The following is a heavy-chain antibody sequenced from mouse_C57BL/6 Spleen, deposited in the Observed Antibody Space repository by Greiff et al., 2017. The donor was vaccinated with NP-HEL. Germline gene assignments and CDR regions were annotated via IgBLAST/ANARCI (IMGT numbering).Heavy chain of an antibody. CDR2: IWGGGST. V-gene: IGHV2-9*01. J-gene: IGHJ4*01. CDR1: GFSLTSYG. Sequence: VMLVESGPGLVAPSQSLSITCPVSGFSLTSYGVDWVRQPPGKGLEWLGVIWGGGSTNYNSAPMSRLSISKDNSKSQVFLKMNSLQTDDTAMYYCAKGSFIYDGYYGYAMDYWGQGTSVTGSS. D-gene: IGHD2-3*01. CDR3: AKGSFIYDGYYGYAMDY.